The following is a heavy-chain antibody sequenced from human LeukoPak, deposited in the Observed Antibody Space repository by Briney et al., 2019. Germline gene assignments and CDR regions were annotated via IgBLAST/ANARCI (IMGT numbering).Heavy chain of an antibody. J-gene: IGHJ6*02. V-gene: IGHV1-2*04. CDR1: GYTFTGYY. Sequence: AASVTVSFKASGYTFTGYYMHWVRQAPGQGLEWMGWINPNSGGTNYAQKFQGWVTMTRDTSISTAYMELSRLRSDDTAVYYCARERRSGAFVYYYYYGMDVWGQGTTVTVSS. D-gene: IGHD3-3*01. CDR2: INPNSGGT. CDR3: ARERRSGAFVYYYYYGMDV.